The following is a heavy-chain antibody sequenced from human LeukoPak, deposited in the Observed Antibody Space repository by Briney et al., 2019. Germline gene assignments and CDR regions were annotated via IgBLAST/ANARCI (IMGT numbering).Heavy chain of an antibody. CDR2: IYSGGGT. J-gene: IGHJ4*02. Sequence: GGSLRLSCAASGFTVSRNYMSWVRQAREKGLEWVSFIYSGGGTYYADSVRGRFTISRDNSKNTVYFQMNSLRAEDTAVYYCARASFWFDDSGYYFDYWGQGSLVTVCS. CDR1: GFTVSRNY. D-gene: IGHD3-22*01. CDR3: ARASFWFDDSGYYFDY. V-gene: IGHV3-66*01.